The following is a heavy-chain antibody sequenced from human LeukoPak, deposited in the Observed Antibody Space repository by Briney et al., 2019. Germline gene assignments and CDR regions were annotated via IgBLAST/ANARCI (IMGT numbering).Heavy chain of an antibody. CDR1: GGSISSYY. CDR2: IYYSGST. Sequence: SETLSLTCTVSGGSISSYYWSWIRQPPGKGLEWIGYIYYSGSTNYNPSLKSRVTISVDTSKNQFSLKLSSVTAADTAVYYCARGANGTGACGAGYWGQGTLVTVSS. J-gene: IGHJ4*02. D-gene: IGHD1-26*01. V-gene: IGHV4-59*01. CDR3: ARGANGTGACGAGY.